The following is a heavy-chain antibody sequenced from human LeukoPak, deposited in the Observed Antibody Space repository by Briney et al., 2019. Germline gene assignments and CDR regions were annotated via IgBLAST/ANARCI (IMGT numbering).Heavy chain of an antibody. CDR1: GITFGYNF. CDR3: ARAPRPFDNSDYYFDY. V-gene: IGHV3-53*01. CDR2: IYSDSSA. Sequence: PGGSLRLSCAASGITFGYNFMSWVRQAPGKGREWASVIYSDSSANYADSVKGRFTISRDDAKNTLYLQMNSLRAGDTAVYYCARAPRPFDNSDYYFDYWGQGSLVTVSS. D-gene: IGHD6-25*01. J-gene: IGHJ4*02.